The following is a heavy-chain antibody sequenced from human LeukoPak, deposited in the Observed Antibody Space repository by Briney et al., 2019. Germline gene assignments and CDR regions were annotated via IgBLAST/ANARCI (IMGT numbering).Heavy chain of an antibody. CDR1: GFTVSSNE. Sequence: GGSLRLSCAASGFTVSSNEMSWVRQAPGKGLEWVSAISGSGGSTYYADSVKGRFTISRDNSKNTLYLQMNSLRAEDTAVYYCATYSSSWYQFDYWGQGTLVTVSS. J-gene: IGHJ4*02. D-gene: IGHD6-13*01. CDR2: ISGSGGST. V-gene: IGHV3-23*01. CDR3: ATYSSSWYQFDY.